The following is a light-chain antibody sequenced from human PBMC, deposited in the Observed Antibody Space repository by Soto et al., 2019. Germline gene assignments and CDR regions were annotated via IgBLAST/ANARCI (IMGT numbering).Light chain of an antibody. CDR3: CSYAGSSNV. CDR2: EGS. J-gene: IGLJ1*01. CDR1: SSDIGAYDY. Sequence: QSVLTQPASLSGSPGQSITISCTGTSSDIGAYDYVSWFQQHPGKAPKLMIYEGSKRPSGVSYRFSGSKSGNTASLTISGLQTEDEADYYCCSYAGSSNVFGTGTKVTVL. V-gene: IGLV2-23*03.